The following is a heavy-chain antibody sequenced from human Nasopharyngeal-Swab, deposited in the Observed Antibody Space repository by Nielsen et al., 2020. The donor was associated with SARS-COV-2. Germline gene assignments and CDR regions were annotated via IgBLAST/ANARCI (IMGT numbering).Heavy chain of an antibody. V-gene: IGHV3-7*01. Sequence: LSLTCAASGFTFNSYAMSWVRQAPGKGLEWVANIKQDGGEKNYVDSVKGRFTISRDNAKNSLYLQMNTLRAEDTAVYYCVRDVIATVTTPPDYWGQGTLVTVSS. J-gene: IGHJ4*02. CDR2: IKQDGGEK. CDR3: VRDVIATVTTPPDY. D-gene: IGHD4-17*01. CDR1: GFTFNSYA.